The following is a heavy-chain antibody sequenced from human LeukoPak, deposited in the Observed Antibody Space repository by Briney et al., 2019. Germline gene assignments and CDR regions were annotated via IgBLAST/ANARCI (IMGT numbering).Heavy chain of an antibody. V-gene: IGHV1-2*06. CDR2: INPNSGGT. D-gene: IGHD3-10*01. Sequence: ASVKVSCKASGYTFTGYYMHWVRQAPGQGLVWMGRINPNSGGTNYAQKFQGRVTMTRDTSISTAYMELSRLRSDDTAVYYCARAPRGGGVIITWGQGTLVTVSS. J-gene: IGHJ4*02. CDR3: ARAPRGGGVIIT. CDR1: GYTFTGYY.